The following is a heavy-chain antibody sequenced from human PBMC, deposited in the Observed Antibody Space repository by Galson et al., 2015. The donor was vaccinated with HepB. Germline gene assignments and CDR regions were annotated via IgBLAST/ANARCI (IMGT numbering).Heavy chain of an antibody. Sequence: LRLSCAASGFTFSSYEMNWVRQAPGKGLEWVSYISSSGSTIYYADSVKGRFTISRDNAKNSLYLQMNSLRAEDTAVYYCASFPTRDYYYGMDVWGQGTTVTVSS. CDR2: ISSSGSTI. J-gene: IGHJ6*02. V-gene: IGHV3-48*03. CDR1: GFTFSSYE. CDR3: ASFPTRDYYYGMDV. D-gene: IGHD2-2*01.